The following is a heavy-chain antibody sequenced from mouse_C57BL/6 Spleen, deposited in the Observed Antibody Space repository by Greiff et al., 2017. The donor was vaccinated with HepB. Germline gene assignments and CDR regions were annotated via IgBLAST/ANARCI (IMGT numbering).Heavy chain of an antibody. CDR1: GYSITSGYY. D-gene: IGHD2-5*01. J-gene: IGHJ2*01. Sequence: EVKLQESGPGLVKPSQSLSLTCSVTGYSITSGYYWNWIRQFPGNKLEWMGYISYDGSNNYNPSLKNRISITRDTSKNQFFLKLNSVTTEDTATYYCARERPYSNWDYWGQGTTLTVSS. V-gene: IGHV3-6*01. CDR2: ISYDGSN. CDR3: ARERPYSNWDY.